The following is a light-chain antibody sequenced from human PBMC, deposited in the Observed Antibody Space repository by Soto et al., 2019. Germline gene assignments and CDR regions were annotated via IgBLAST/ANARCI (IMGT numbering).Light chain of an antibody. CDR1: SSDVGTYNF. CDR2: EVS. J-gene: IGLJ3*02. V-gene: IGLV2-14*01. CDR3: SSYVGSNSLV. Sequence: QSVLTQPASVSGSPGQSITISCTGTSSDVGTYNFVSWYQQHPGKAPKLMIYEVSSRPSGVSNRFSGSKSGNTASLTVSGLQADDEADYYCSSYVGSNSLVFGGGTKLTVL.